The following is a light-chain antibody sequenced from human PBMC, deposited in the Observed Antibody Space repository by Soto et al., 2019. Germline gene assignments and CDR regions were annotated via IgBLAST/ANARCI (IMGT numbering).Light chain of an antibody. V-gene: IGLV1-44*01. CDR3: AAWDDSLNGYV. Sequence: QSVLTQPPSASGTPGQRVTISCSGSTSNIGRSTVSWYQQFPGAAPKLLIYSNNQRPSGVPDRFSGSKSGTSASLAISGLQSEDEADYYCAAWDDSLNGYVFGTGTKVTVL. CDR1: TSNIGRST. J-gene: IGLJ1*01. CDR2: SNN.